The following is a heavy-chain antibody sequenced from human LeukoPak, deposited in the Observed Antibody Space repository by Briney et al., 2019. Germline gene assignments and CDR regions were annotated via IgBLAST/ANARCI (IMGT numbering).Heavy chain of an antibody. D-gene: IGHD5-12*01. V-gene: IGHV3-21*01. CDR1: GFTFSSYS. CDR2: ISSSSSYI. J-gene: IGHJ4*02. Sequence: GGSLRPSCAASGFTFSSYSMNWVRQAPGKGLEWVSSISSSSSYIYYADSVKGRFTISRDNAKNSLYLQMNSLRAEDTAVYYCAKRYSGYSTFDYWGQGTLVTVSS. CDR3: AKRYSGYSTFDY.